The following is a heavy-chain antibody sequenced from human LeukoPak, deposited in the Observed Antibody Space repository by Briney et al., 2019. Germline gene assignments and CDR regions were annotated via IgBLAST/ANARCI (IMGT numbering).Heavy chain of an antibody. CDR3: ARHSDRWRYAMDV. Sequence: SETLSLTCTVSGDSISFYWSWFRQSPGKGLEWIGQIYQSGSTDYNPSLRSRVTISRDTSKNQFSLQLTSVTAADTAVYYCARHSDRWRYAMDVWGQGTTVTVSS. CDR1: GDSISFY. CDR2: IYQSGST. D-gene: IGHD1-26*01. V-gene: IGHV4-59*08. J-gene: IGHJ6*02.